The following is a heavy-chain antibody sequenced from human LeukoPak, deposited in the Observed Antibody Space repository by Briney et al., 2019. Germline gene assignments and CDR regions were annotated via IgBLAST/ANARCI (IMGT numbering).Heavy chain of an antibody. Sequence: KSSETLSLTCTVSGGSISSGGYYWSWIRQPPGKGLEWIGYIYHSGSTYYNPSLKSRVTISVDRSKNQFSLKLSSVTAADTAVYYCARRAGDIVVVPAAYYMDVWGKGTTVTVSS. CDR2: IYHSGST. CDR1: GGSISSGGYY. D-gene: IGHD2-2*01. V-gene: IGHV4-30-2*01. CDR3: ARRAGDIVVVPAAYYMDV. J-gene: IGHJ6*03.